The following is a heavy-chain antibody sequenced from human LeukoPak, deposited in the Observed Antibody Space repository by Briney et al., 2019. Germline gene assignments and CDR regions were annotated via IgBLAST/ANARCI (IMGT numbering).Heavy chain of an antibody. D-gene: IGHD6-19*01. CDR3: AKIPGIAVAGSFTCHY. V-gene: IGHV3-23*01. CDR1: GFTFSSYA. J-gene: IGHJ4*02. Sequence: GGSLRLSCAASGFTFSSYAMSWVRQAPGKGLEWVSAISGSGGSTYYADSVKGRFTISRDNSKNTLYLQMNSLRAEDTAVYYCAKIPGIAVAGSFTCHYWGQGTLVTVSS. CDR2: ISGSGGST.